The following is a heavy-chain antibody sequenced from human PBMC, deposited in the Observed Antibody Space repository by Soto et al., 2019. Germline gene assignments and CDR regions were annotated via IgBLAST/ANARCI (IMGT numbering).Heavy chain of an antibody. CDR3: ARRAYYDILTGYPRRYYYYGMDV. CDR1: GGTFSSYA. Sequence: GASVKVSCKASGGTFSSYAISWVRQAPGRGPEWMGGIIPIFGTANYAQKFQGRVTITADESTSTAYMELSSLRSEDAAVYYCARRAYYDILTGYPRRYYYYGMDVWGQGTTVTVSS. CDR2: IIPIFGTA. J-gene: IGHJ6*02. V-gene: IGHV1-69*13. D-gene: IGHD3-9*01.